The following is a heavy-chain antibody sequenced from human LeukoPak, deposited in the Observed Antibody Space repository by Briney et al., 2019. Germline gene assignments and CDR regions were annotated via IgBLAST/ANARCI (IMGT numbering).Heavy chain of an antibody. J-gene: IGHJ4*02. CDR3: ARAGSSGWYLGVY. V-gene: IGHV1-3*01. CDR2: INAGNGKT. D-gene: IGHD6-19*01. Sequence: ASVKVSCKASGYTFTSYAMHWVRQAPGQRLEWMGWINAGNGKTKYSQKFQGRVTITRDTSASTAYMELSSLRSEDTAVYYCARAGSSGWYLGVYWGQGTLVTVSS. CDR1: GYTFTSYA.